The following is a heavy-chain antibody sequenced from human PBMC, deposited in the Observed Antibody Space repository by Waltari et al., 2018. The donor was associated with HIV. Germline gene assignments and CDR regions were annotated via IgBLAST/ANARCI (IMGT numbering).Heavy chain of an antibody. J-gene: IGHJ4*02. Sequence: QVQLQQWGAGLLKPSETLSLTCAVYGGSFSGYYWSWIRQPPGKGLEWIGEINHSGSTNYNPSLKSRVTISVDTSKNQFSLKLSSVTAADTAVYYCARQSNILQDIVVVVAATPGHFDYWGQGTLVTVSS. CDR3: ARQSNILQDIVVVVAATPGHFDY. D-gene: IGHD2-15*01. CDR2: INHSGST. V-gene: IGHV4-34*01. CDR1: GGSFSGYY.